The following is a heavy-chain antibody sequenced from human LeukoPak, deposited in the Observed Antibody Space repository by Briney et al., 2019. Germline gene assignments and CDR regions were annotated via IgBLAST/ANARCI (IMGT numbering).Heavy chain of an antibody. V-gene: IGHV3-15*01. CDR2: IKSKTDGGAT. Sequence: PGGSLRLSCAASGFTFSNAWMSWVRQAPGKGLEWVGRIKSKTDGGATDYAAPVKGRCTIARDDSKNTLYLQMNSLKTEDTAVYYCTTDGGEGLSSSWSVLAFYYYSGMDVWGQGTTVTVSS. J-gene: IGHJ6*02. CDR1: GFTFSNAW. D-gene: IGHD6-13*01. CDR3: TTDGGEGLSSSWSVLAFYYYSGMDV.